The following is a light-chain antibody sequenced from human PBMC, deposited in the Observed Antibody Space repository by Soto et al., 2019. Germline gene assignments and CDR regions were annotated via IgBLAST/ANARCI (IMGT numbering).Light chain of an antibody. CDR3: GTWDSSLSVEV. CDR1: SSNIGNNY. J-gene: IGLJ2*01. CDR2: DNN. V-gene: IGLV1-51*01. Sequence: QSVLTQPPSVSAAPGQTVTISCSGSSSNIGNNYVSWYQQLPGTAPKLLIYDNNKRPSGIPDRLSGSKSGTSATLGITGLQTGDEADYYCGTWDSSLSVEVFGGGTKLTVL.